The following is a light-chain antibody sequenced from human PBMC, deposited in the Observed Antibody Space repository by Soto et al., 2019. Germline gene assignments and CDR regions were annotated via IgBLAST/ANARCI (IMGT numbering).Light chain of an antibody. CDR1: QSVSSSY. Sequence: EIVLTQSPGTLSLSPGERATLSCRASQSVSSSYLAWYQQKPGQAPRLLIYGASSRATGIPDRFSGSGSGTDFTLTISRLEPEDFAVYYCQQYGSSPWTFGQGNTVEIK. V-gene: IGKV3-20*01. CDR3: QQYGSSPWT. CDR2: GAS. J-gene: IGKJ1*01.